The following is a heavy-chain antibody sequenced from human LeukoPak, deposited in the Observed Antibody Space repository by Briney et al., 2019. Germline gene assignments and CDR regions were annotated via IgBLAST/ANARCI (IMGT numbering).Heavy chain of an antibody. CDR2: ISGSGGST. CDR1: GFTFSSYA. J-gene: IGHJ3*02. V-gene: IGHV3-23*01. D-gene: IGHD6-6*01. Sequence: GGSLRLSCAASGFTFSSYAMSWVRQAPGKGLEWVSAISGSGGSTYYADSVRGRSTISRDNSKNTLYLQMNSLRAEDTAVYHCAKDQGYSSSSVAFDIWGQGTMVTVSS. CDR3: AKDQGYSSSSVAFDI.